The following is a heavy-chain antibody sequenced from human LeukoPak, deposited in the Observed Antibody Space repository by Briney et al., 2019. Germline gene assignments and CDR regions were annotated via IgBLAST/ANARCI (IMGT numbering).Heavy chain of an antibody. CDR2: ISSSSSYI. CDR3: ARDGTGSDAFDI. J-gene: IGHJ3*02. CDR1: GFSFSSYC. D-gene: IGHD1-1*01. Sequence: PGGSLRLSCAAFGFSFSSYCMNWVRQAPGRGLEWVSSISSSSSYIYYADSVKGRFTISRDNAKNSLYLQMNSLRAEDTAVYYCARDGTGSDAFDIWGQGTMVTVSS. V-gene: IGHV3-21*01.